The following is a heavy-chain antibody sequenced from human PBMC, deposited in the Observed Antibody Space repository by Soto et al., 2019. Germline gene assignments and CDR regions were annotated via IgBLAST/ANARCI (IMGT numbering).Heavy chain of an antibody. V-gene: IGHV2-5*02. J-gene: IGHJ4*02. CDR2: IYWDDDK. Sequence: QITLNESGPTVVRPTETLTLTCRFSGFSLTTSGVGVGWIRQSPGKAPEWLALIYWDDDKRCSASLKSRLTITKDISKNQVVLTVSDLDPTDTATYYCAHRVLRTVFGLVTTTAIYFDFWGQGTPVAVSS. CDR3: AHRVLRTVFGLVTTTAIYFDF. CDR1: GFSLTTSGVG. D-gene: IGHD3-3*01.